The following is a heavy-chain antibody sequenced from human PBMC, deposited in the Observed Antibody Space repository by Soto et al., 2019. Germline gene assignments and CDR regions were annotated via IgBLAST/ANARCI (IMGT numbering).Heavy chain of an antibody. Sequence: QVQLVQSGAEVKTPGSSLKVSCTVSGSRFSNYVISWVRQAPGHGLEWLGRIIPIFNTTQYAQTLQGRVTITADKSTNTASLELSSLRSEDTAVYYCAREGGGKKAVYNGLVSLGYWGQGTLVPVSS. J-gene: IGHJ4*02. CDR1: GSRFSNYV. V-gene: IGHV1-69*06. D-gene: IGHD2-8*01. CDR3: AREGGGKKAVYNGLVSLGY. CDR2: IIPIFNTT.